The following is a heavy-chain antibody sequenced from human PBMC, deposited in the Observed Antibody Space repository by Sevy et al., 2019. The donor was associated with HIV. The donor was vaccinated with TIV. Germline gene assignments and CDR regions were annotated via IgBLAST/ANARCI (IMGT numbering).Heavy chain of an antibody. CDR3: AREPLEWSTHKRGYYYYYGMDV. Sequence: GGSLRLSCAASGFTFSSYSMNWVRQAPGKGLEWVSYISSSSSTIYYADSVKGRFTISRDNAKNSLYLQMNSLRDEDTAVYNCAREPLEWSTHKRGYYYYYGMDVWGQGTTVTVSS. CDR2: ISSSSSTI. V-gene: IGHV3-48*02. J-gene: IGHJ6*02. CDR1: GFTFSSYS. D-gene: IGHD3-3*01.